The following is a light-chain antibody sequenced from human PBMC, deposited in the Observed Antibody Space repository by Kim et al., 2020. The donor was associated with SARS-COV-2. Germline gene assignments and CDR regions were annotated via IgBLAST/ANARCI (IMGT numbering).Light chain of an antibody. J-gene: IGLJ3*02. CDR2: GEN. CDR3: NSRDRNDFHWV. CDR1: SLRTHF. V-gene: IGLV3-19*01. Sequence: ALGQTVRITCQGDSLRTHFASWYQQKPGQAPVLVIYGENNRPSGIPDRFSGSSSGNTASLTISGAQAEDEADYHCNSRDRNDFHWVFGGGTQLTV.